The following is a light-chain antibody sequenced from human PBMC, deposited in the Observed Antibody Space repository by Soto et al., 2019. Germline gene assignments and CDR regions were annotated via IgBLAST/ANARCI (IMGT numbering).Light chain of an antibody. Sequence: EIVLTQSPATLSLSPGERATLSCRASQSVSSYLAWYQQKPGQAPRLLIYDASSRATGIPARFSGSGSGTDFTLTISSLEPEDFAVYYCQQRSNWPYTFGXX. V-gene: IGKV3-11*01. CDR2: DAS. J-gene: IGKJ2*01. CDR1: QSVSSY. CDR3: QQRSNWPYT.